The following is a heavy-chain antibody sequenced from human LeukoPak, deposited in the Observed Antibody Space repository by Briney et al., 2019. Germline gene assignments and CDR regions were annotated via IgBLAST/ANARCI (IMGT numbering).Heavy chain of an antibody. CDR3: ARVDADVLRYRVRHMDV. V-gene: IGHV3-48*01. CDR2: ISSSSSTI. J-gene: IGHJ6*03. D-gene: IGHD3-9*01. Sequence: GGSLRLSCAASGFTFSSYSMNWVRQAPGKGLEWVSYISSSSSTIYYADSVKGRFTISRDNAKNSLYLRMNSLRAEDTAVYYCARVDADVLRYRVRHMDVWGKGTTVTVSS. CDR1: GFTFSSYS.